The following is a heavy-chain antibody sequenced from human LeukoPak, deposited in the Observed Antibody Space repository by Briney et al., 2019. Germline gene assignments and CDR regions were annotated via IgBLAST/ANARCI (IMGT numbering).Heavy chain of an antibody. CDR1: GFTFSNYG. V-gene: IGHV3-30*18. CDR2: ISYDGSNK. D-gene: IGHD5-12*01. Sequence: PGGPLRLSCAASGFTFSNYGMHWVRRSPGKALEWGGVISYDGSNKYYTDSVKARFTISRDNSKNTLYLQMNSLRAEDTAVYYCAKDRTAGYDGLVDYWGQGTLVTVSS. CDR3: AKDRTAGYDGLVDY. J-gene: IGHJ4*02.